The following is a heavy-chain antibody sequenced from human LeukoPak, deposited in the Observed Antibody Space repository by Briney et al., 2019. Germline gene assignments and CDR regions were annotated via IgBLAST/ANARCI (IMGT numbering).Heavy chain of an antibody. CDR1: GFTFSSYA. V-gene: IGHV3-30-3*01. CDR3: ARDPASSGSPDAFDI. J-gene: IGHJ3*02. D-gene: IGHD3-22*01. Sequence: GGSLRLSCAASGFTFSSYAMHWVRQAPGKGLEWVAVISYDGSNKYYADSVKDRFTISRDNSKNTLYLQMNSLRAEDTAVYYCARDPASSGSPDAFDIWGQGTMVTVSS. CDR2: ISYDGSNK.